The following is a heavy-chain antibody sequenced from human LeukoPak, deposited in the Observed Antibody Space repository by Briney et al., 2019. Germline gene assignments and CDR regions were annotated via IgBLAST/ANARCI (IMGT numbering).Heavy chain of an antibody. CDR3: ARGQQQLAYYYYGMDV. Sequence: GGSLRLSCAASGFTFSDYYMSWIRQAPGKGLEWVSYISSNGSTIYYADSVKGRFTISRDNSKNTLYLQMNSLRAEDTAVYYCARGQQQLAYYYYGMDVWGQGTTVTVSS. CDR1: GFTFSDYY. CDR2: ISSNGSTI. J-gene: IGHJ6*02. D-gene: IGHD6-13*01. V-gene: IGHV3-11*04.